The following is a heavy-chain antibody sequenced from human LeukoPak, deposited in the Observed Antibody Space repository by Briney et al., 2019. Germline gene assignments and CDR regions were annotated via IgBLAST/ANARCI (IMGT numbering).Heavy chain of an antibody. CDR2: INPNSGGT. Sequence: RASVKVSCEASGYTFTGDFIHWVRQAPGEGLDWMGWINPNSGGTNYAQKFQGRVTMTRDTSVTTAYMELSSLRSDDTAVYYCARDYGGNSGMDVWGLGTTVTVS. D-gene: IGHD4-23*01. CDR3: ARDYGGNSGMDV. J-gene: IGHJ6*02. V-gene: IGHV1-2*02. CDR1: GYTFTGDF.